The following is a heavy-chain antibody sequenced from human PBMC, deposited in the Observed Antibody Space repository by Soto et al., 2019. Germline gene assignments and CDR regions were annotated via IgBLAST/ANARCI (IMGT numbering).Heavy chain of an antibody. CDR3: ARAEQLAPPDWYMDV. Sequence: ASVKVSCKASGYTFTSYAMHWVRQAPGQRLEWMGWINAGNGNTKYSQKFQGRVTITRETSASTAYMELSSLRSEDTAVYYCARAEQLAPPDWYMDVWGKGTTVTVSS. V-gene: IGHV1-3*01. CDR1: GYTFTSYA. J-gene: IGHJ6*03. CDR2: INAGNGNT. D-gene: IGHD6-13*01.